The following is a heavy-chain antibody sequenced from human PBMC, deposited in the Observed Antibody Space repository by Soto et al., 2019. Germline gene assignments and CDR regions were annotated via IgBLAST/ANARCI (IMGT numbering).Heavy chain of an antibody. CDR2: ISGSGGST. CDR3: AKRSSGNWFAP. Sequence: EVQLLESGGGLVQPGGSLRLSCAASGLTFSSYAMSWVRQAPGKGLEWVSVISGSGGSTYYADSVKGRFTISRDNSKNTLYLQMNSLRAADTAVYYCAKRSSGNWFAPWGQGTLVTVSS. CDR1: GLTFSSYA. J-gene: IGHJ5*02. V-gene: IGHV3-23*01. D-gene: IGHD3-10*01.